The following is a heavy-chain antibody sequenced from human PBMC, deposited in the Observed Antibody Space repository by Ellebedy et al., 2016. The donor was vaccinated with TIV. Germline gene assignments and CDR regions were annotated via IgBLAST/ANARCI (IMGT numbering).Heavy chain of an antibody. V-gene: IGHV3-74*01. J-gene: IGHJ4*02. CDR2: INSDGSST. CDR3: ARGGCSRTSCLDY. D-gene: IGHD2-2*01. Sequence: GGSLRLSXAASGFTFSSYWMHWVRQAPGKGLVWVSRINSDGSSTSYADSVKGRFTISRDNAKNTLYLQMNSLRADDTAVYYCARGGCSRTSCLDYWGMGTLVTVSS. CDR1: GFTFSSYW.